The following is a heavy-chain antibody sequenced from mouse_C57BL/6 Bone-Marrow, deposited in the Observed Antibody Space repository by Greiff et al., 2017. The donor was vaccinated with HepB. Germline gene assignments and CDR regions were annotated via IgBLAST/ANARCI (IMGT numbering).Heavy chain of an antibody. J-gene: IGHJ1*03. CDR2: INPSNGGT. V-gene: IGHV1-53*01. CDR1: GYTFTSYW. D-gene: IGHD1-1*01. Sequence: QVKLQQPGTELVKPGASVKLSCKASGYTFTSYWMHWVKQRPGQGLEWIGNINPSNGGTNYNEKFKSKATLTVDKSSSTAYMQLSSLTSEDSAVYYCARGPTFLSSHWYFDVWGTGTTVTVSS. CDR3: ARGPTFLSSHWYFDV.